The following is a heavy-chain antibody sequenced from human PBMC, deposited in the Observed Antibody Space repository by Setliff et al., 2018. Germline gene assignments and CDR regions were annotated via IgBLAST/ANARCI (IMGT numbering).Heavy chain of an antibody. Sequence: GGSLRLSCAASGFTFSSYAMSWVRQAPGKGLEWVANIKEDGSQRNYVDAVRGRFTVSRDNARNLLYLQMNSLRVDDTAVYYCSSYLVSWGQGALVTVSS. CDR2: IKEDGSQR. CDR3: SSYLVS. CDR1: GFTFSSYA. J-gene: IGHJ4*02. D-gene: IGHD2-21*01. V-gene: IGHV3-7*01.